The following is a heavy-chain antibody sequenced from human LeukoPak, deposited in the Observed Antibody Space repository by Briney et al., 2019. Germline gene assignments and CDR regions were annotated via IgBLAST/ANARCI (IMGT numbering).Heavy chain of an antibody. V-gene: IGHV4-39*07. CDR2: IFHSGNT. J-gene: IGHJ1*01. CDR1: GGSISGSSYY. Sequence: SETLSLTCAVSGGSISGSSYYWGWIRQPPGKGLEWIGCIFHSGNTYYNPSLTSRATILLDTSNSQFSLKLNSVTAADTAVYYCARGKENFQHWGQGTLVTVSS. CDR3: ARGKENFQH.